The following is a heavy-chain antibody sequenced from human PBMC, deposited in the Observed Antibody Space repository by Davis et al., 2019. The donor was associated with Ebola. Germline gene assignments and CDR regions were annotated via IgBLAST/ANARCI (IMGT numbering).Heavy chain of an antibody. CDR3: ARLILGDAAVAGIPHP. V-gene: IGHV3-23*01. CDR1: GFTFSSYA. J-gene: IGHJ5*02. CDR2: ISGSGGST. D-gene: IGHD6-19*01. Sequence: GESLKISCAASGFTFSSYAMSWVRQAPGKGLEWVSAISGSGGSTYYADSVKGRFTISRDNSKNTLYLQMNSLKASDTAMYYCARLILGDAAVAGIPHPWGQGTLVTVSS.